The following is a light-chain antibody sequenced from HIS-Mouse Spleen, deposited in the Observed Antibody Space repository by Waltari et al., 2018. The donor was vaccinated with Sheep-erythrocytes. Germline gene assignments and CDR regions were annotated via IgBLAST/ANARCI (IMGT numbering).Light chain of an antibody. Sequence: QSALTQPRSVSGSPGQSVTISYTGTSSDVGGYNYVSWYQQHPGKAPTLMIYAVSKRPSGVPYRFSGSKSGNTASLTISGLQAEDEADYYCCSYAGSYNHVFATGTKVTVL. V-gene: IGLV2-11*01. CDR2: AVS. CDR1: SSDVGGYNY. J-gene: IGLJ1*01. CDR3: CSYAGSYNHV.